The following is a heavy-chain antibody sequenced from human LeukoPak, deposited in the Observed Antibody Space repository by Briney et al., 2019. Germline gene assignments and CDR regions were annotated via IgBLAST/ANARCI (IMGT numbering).Heavy chain of an antibody. V-gene: IGHV3-48*01. D-gene: IGHD5-12*01. CDR3: ARPVEGVLPLYGMDV. Sequence: PGRSLTLTCAASGFSFNTYAMHWVRQAPGKGLEWVSYISSSGSTIYYADSVKGRFTISRDNSKNTLYLQMNSLRAEDTAVYYCARPVEGVLPLYGMDVWGKGTTVTVSS. CDR1: GFSFNTYA. J-gene: IGHJ6*04. CDR2: ISSSGSTI.